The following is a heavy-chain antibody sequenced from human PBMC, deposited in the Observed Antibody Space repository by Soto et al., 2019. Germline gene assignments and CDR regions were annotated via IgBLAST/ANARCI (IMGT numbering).Heavy chain of an antibody. CDR3: ASGNPHYCSSTSCLYFDY. D-gene: IGHD2-2*01. CDR2: IYSSGST. CDR1: GGSLSSSDYY. J-gene: IGHJ4*02. V-gene: IGHV4-31*03. Sequence: SETLSLTCTVSGGSLSSSDYYWSWIRPHPGKGLEWIGYIYSSGSTYYNPSLKSRVTISVDTSKNQFSLKLSSVTAADTAVYYCASGNPHYCSSTSCLYFDYWGQGTLVTVSS.